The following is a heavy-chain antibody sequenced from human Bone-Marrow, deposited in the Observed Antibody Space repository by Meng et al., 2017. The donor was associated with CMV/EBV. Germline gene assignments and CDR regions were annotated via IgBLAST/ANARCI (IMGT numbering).Heavy chain of an antibody. CDR2: ISSSGSTI. CDR1: GFTFSDYY. J-gene: IGHJ6*02. CDR3: ARGNWNYGHYYYGMDV. V-gene: IGHV3-11*01. D-gene: IGHD1-7*01. Sequence: GESLKISCAASGFTFSDYYMSWIRQAPGKGLEWVSYISSSGSTIYYADSVKGRFTISRDNAKNSLYLQMNSLRAEDTAVYYCARGNWNYGHYYYGMDVWGQGTTVTVSS.